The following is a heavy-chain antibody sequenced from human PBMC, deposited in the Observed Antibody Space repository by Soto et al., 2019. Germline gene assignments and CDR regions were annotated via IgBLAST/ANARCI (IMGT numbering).Heavy chain of an antibody. CDR2: ISSSGSTI. D-gene: IGHD1-26*01. CDR3: AVSYSDFDY. J-gene: IGHJ4*02. V-gene: IGHV3-48*03. Sequence: LRLSCAASGFTFGSYEMNWVRQAPGKGLEWVSYISSSGSTIYYADSVKGRFTISRDNAKNSLYLQMNSLRAEDTAVYYCAVSYSDFDYWGQGTLVAVSS. CDR1: GFTFGSYE.